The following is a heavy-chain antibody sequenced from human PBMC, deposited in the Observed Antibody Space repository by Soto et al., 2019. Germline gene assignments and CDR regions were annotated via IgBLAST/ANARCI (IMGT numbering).Heavy chain of an antibody. CDR3: ARGEVHTSGWNLEY. Sequence: QVQLVQTGAEVRKPGASVKLSCKTSGYRFTSQYLHWVRQGPGQGLEWMGKIDPRGGGDRYAQKFQDRITITPDTSTETVYMELNNLRLEDSALYYCARGEVHTSGWNLEYWGQGTLVTVSS. D-gene: IGHD6-19*01. CDR1: GYRFTSQY. J-gene: IGHJ4*02. CDR2: IDPRGGGD. V-gene: IGHV1-46*03.